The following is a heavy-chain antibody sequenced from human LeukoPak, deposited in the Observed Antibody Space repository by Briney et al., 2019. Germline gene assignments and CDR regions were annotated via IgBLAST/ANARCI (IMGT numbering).Heavy chain of an antibody. D-gene: IGHD1-1*01. CDR2: INHSGST. Sequence: SETLSLTCAVYGGSFSGYYWSWIRQPPGKGLEGIGEINHSGSTNYNPSLKSRVTISVDTSKNQFYLKLSSVTAADTAVYYCATTTGTTYFYYYYYGMDVWGQGTTVTVSS. J-gene: IGHJ6*02. CDR3: ATTTGTTYFYYYYYGMDV. CDR1: GGSFSGYY. V-gene: IGHV4-34*01.